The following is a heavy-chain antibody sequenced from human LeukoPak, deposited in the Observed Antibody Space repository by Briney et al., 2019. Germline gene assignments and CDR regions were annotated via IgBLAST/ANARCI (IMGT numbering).Heavy chain of an antibody. CDR3: AAGIVGPESY. V-gene: IGHV3-15*01. CDR2: IKSKTDGGTT. CDR1: GFTFTNAW. J-gene: IGHJ4*02. D-gene: IGHD2-21*01. Sequence: TWGSLRLSCAASGFTFTNAWMSWLRQAQGQGLEWVGRIKSKTDGGTTDYDAPVKGRFTISRDDSKTTLYLQMDSLKTEDTAVYYCAAGIVGPESYWGQGTLVTVSS.